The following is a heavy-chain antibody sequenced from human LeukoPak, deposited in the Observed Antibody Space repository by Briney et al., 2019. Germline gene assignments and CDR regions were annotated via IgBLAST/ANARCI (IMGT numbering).Heavy chain of an antibody. CDR3: ARGWVVTAVGFDP. J-gene: IGHJ5*02. D-gene: IGHD3-22*01. CDR1: GFTFSSYG. V-gene: IGHV3-23*01. CDR2: ISGSGGST. Sequence: SGGSLRLSCAASGFTFSSYGMSWVRQAPGKGLEWVSAISGSGGSTYYADSVKGRFTISRDNAKNSLYLQMNSLRAEDTALYYCARGWVVTAVGFDPWGQGTLVTVSS.